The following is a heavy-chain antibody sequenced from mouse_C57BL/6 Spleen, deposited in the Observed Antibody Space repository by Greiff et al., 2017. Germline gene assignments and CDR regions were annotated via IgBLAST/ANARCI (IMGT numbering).Heavy chain of an antibody. CDR3: ARHYYGSSYVSLYAMDY. J-gene: IGHJ4*01. Sequence: QVQLKQSGPGLVAPSQSLSITCTVSGFSLTSYGVHWVRQPPGKGLEWLVVIWSDGSTTYNSALKSRLSISKDNAKSQVFLKMNRLQTDDTAMYYGARHYYGSSYVSLYAMDYWGQGTSVTVSA. V-gene: IGHV2-6-1*01. D-gene: IGHD1-1*01. CDR1: GFSLTSYG. CDR2: IWSDGST.